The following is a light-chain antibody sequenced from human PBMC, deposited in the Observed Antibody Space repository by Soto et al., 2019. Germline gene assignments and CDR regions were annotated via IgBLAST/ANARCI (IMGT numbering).Light chain of an antibody. CDR1: QSVSIK. J-gene: IGKJ5*01. CDR2: DTS. V-gene: IGKV3-15*01. CDR3: QQYNNWPPIT. Sequence: IVMPQSPATLSVSPGERATLSCRASQSVSIKLAWYQQKPGQAPRLLIYDTSTRATGIPARFSGSGSWTEFTLTISSLQSEDFAVYYCQQYNNWPPITFGQGTRLAIK.